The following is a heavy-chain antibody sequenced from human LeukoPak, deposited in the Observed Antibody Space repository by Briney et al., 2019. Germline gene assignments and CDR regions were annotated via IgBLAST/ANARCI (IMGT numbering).Heavy chain of an antibody. CDR2: IRSKAHSYAT. D-gene: IGHD3-22*01. V-gene: IGHV3-73*01. CDR3: TRHGGRDYYDSSEDAFDI. J-gene: IGHJ4*02. CDR1: GFTFSGSA. Sequence: GGSLRLSCAASGFTFSGSAMHWVRQASGKGLEWVGRIRSKAHSYATAYAASVKGRFTISRDDSKNTAYLQMNSLKTEDTAVYYCTRHGGRDYYDSSEDAFDIWGQGTLVTVSS.